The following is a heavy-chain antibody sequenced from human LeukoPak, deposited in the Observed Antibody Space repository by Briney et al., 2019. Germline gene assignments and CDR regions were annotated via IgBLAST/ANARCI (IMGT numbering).Heavy chain of an antibody. Sequence: PGGSLRLSCAASGFTFSSYWMTWVRQAPGKGLEWLANIKYDGGETYYVDSVKGRFTISRDNAKNSLYLQMNSLRADDTAVYYCTRVWLEALRVPFDYWGQGTLVTVSS. CDR3: TRVWLEALRVPFDY. CDR1: GFTFSSYW. D-gene: IGHD5-12*01. J-gene: IGHJ4*02. V-gene: IGHV3-7*01. CDR2: IKYDGGET.